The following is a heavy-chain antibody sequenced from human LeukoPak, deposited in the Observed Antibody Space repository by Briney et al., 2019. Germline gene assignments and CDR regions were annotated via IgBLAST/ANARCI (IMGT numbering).Heavy chain of an antibody. V-gene: IGHV4-4*07. CDR1: GGSISSYY. CDR3: ARDRPMTTELYFDY. CDR2: IYTSGST. Sequence: PSETLSLTCTVSGGSISSYYWSWIRQPAGKGLEWIGRIYTSGSTNYNPSLKSRVTMSVDTSKNQFSLKLSSVTAADTAVYYCARDRPMTTELYFDYWGQGTLVTVSS. D-gene: IGHD4-17*01. J-gene: IGHJ4*02.